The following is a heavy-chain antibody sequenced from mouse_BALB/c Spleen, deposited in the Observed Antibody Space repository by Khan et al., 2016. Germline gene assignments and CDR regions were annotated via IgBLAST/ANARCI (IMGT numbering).Heavy chain of an antibody. J-gene: IGHJ2*01. D-gene: IGHD2-1*01. CDR3: NAIYYGNYIYFDD. CDR2: IDPENGAT. Sequence: VQLQQSGAELVRSGASVRLSCTASGFNIKDYYIHWVKQRPEQGLEWIGWIDPENGATEYAPQFQGKATMTADTSSKTAYLQLSRLTSEDTAVYYCNAIYYGNYIYFDDWGQGTTLTVSS. V-gene: IGHV14-4*02. CDR1: GFNIKDYY.